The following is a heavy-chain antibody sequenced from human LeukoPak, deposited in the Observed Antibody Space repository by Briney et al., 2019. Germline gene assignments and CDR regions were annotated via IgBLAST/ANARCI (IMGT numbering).Heavy chain of an antibody. D-gene: IGHD3-22*01. V-gene: IGHV3-7*01. CDR1: GFTFSSYW. J-gene: IGHJ4*02. CDR2: IKQDGSEK. Sequence: GGSLRLSCAASGFTFSSYWMSWVRQAPGKGLEWVANIKQDGSEKYYVDSVKGRFTISRDNAKNSLYLQMNSLRAEDTAVYYCAREQPDSSGYYPIDYWGQGTLVTVSS. CDR3: AREQPDSSGYYPIDY.